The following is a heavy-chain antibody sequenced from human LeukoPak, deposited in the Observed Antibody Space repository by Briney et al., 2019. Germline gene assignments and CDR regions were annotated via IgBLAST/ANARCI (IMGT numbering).Heavy chain of an antibody. V-gene: IGHV4-38-2*01. CDR1: GYSISSGYY. D-gene: IGHD5-18*01. CDR3: QRGYSYGSFDY. J-gene: IGHJ4*02. CDR2: IYHSGST. Sequence: SETLSLACAVSGYSISSGYYWGWIRQPPGKGLEWIGSIYHSGSTYYNPSLKSRVTISVDTSKNQFSLKLSSVTAADTAVYYCQRGYSYGSFDYWGQGTLVTVSS.